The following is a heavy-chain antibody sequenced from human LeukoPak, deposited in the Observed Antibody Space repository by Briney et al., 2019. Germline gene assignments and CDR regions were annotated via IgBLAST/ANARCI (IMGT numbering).Heavy chain of an antibody. D-gene: IGHD2-15*01. Sequence: GRSQRLSCAASGFTFSSYAMHWVRQAPGKGLEWVAVISYDGSNKYYADSVKGRFTISRDNSKNTLYLQMNSLRAEDTAVYYCARDDRYCSGGSCFARSHNFDYWGQGTLVTVSS. CDR2: ISYDGSNK. CDR1: GFTFSSYA. V-gene: IGHV3-30*04. J-gene: IGHJ4*02. CDR3: ARDDRYCSGGSCFARSHNFDY.